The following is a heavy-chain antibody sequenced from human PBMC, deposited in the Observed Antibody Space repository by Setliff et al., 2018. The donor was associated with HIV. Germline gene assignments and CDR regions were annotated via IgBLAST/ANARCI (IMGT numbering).Heavy chain of an antibody. Sequence: PSETLSLTCAVYGGSLSGYYWSWIRQPPGKGLEWIGEINHDRTTNYNPSLKSRVTISVDTSKNQFSLTLNSVTAADTAVYYCARGSRQLTIFGVVFKTNYYFMDVWGKGTVVTVSS. CDR2: INHDRTT. V-gene: IGHV4-34*01. CDR3: ARGSRQLTIFGVVFKTNYYFMDV. CDR1: GGSLSGYY. D-gene: IGHD3-3*01. J-gene: IGHJ6*03.